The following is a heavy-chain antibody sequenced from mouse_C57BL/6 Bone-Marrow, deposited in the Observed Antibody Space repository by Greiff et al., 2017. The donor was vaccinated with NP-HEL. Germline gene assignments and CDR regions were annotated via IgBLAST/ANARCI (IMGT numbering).Heavy chain of an antibody. CDR3: GNDGYDGDYDVEY. Sequence: EVKLQESGGGLVKPGGSLKLSCAASGFTFSDYGMHWVRQAPEKGLEWVAYISSGSSTIYYADTVKGRSTISRDNAKNTLFLQMTSLRSEDTAMYYCGNDGYDGDYDVEYRGQGASVTVSS. CDR2: ISSGSSTI. J-gene: IGHJ4*01. CDR1: GFTFSDYG. D-gene: IGHD2-2*01. V-gene: IGHV5-17*01.